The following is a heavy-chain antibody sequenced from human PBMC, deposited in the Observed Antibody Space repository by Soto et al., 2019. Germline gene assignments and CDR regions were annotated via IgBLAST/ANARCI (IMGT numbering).Heavy chain of an antibody. D-gene: IGHD6-19*01. CDR3: AKGSSGWYWEY. V-gene: IGHV3-30*18. Sequence: QVQLVESGGGVVQPGRSLRLSCAASGFTFSSYGMHWVRQAPGKGLEWVAVISYDGSNKYYADSVKGRFTISRDNSKNTLYLQMNSLRAEDTAVYYCAKGSSGWYWEYWGQGTLVTVSS. CDR1: GFTFSSYG. CDR2: ISYDGSNK. J-gene: IGHJ4*02.